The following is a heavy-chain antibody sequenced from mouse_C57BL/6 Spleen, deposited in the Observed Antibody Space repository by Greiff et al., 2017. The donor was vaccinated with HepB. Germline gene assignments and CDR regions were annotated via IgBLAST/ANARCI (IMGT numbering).Heavy chain of an antibody. Sequence: EVKVVESGGGLVKPGGSLKLSCAASGFTFSDYGMHWVRQAPEKGLEWVAYISSGSSTIYYADTVKGRFTISRDNAKNTLFLQMTSLRSEDTAMYYCARTGYYGTWYFDVWGTGTTVTVSS. V-gene: IGHV5-17*01. CDR2: ISSGSSTI. CDR1: GFTFSDYG. D-gene: IGHD1-1*01. J-gene: IGHJ1*03. CDR3: ARTGYYGTWYFDV.